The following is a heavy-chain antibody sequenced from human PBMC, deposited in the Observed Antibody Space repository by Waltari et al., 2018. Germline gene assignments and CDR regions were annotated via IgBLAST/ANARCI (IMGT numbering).Heavy chain of an antibody. Sequence: EVQLVESGGGLVKPGGSLRLSCAASGFIFSRYSMNWVRQAPGRGWEWVSVMSSSTSNIYYVDSVKGRFTISRDNANNSLYLQMNSLRVEDTAVYYCAKGVSKWRMDSWGRGILVTVSS. D-gene: IGHD2-8*01. J-gene: IGHJ4*02. CDR2: MSSSTSNI. CDR3: AKGVSKWRMDS. V-gene: IGHV3-21*02. CDR1: GFIFSRYS.